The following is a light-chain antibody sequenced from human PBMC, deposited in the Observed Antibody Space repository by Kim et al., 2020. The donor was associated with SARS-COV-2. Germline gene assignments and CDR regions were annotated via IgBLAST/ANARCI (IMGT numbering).Light chain of an antibody. CDR1: QSFSSAY. Sequence: LSSGERVTLSCRASQSFSSAYLAWYQQKPGQAPRLLIYGASSRATGIPDRFSGSGSGTDFTLTISRLEPEDFAVYYCQHYGSSPTFGGGTKVEIK. CDR3: QHYGSSPT. V-gene: IGKV3-20*01. J-gene: IGKJ4*01. CDR2: GAS.